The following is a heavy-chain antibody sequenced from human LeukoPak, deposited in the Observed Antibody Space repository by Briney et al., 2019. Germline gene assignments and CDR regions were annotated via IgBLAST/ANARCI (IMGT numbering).Heavy chain of an antibody. J-gene: IGHJ6*03. V-gene: IGHV1-8*03. CDR2: GNPYNDKT. Sequence: ASVKLSCTASGYTFNTFDINWVRQAAGQRPEWMGWGNPYNDKTVYAPKFQRRVSISSNNSINTAYKEFSGLKSDDPAVYYCARGRRLRGVTPRPIYYYYYMDVWGGGTTVTVSS. CDR1: GYTFNTFD. D-gene: IGHD3-10*01. CDR3: ARGRRLRGVTPRPIYYYYYMDV.